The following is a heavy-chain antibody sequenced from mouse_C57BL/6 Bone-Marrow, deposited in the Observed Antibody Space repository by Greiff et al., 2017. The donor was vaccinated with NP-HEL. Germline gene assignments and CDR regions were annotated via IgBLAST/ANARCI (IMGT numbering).Heavy chain of an antibody. CDR3: ARYYGSSYRDDY. Sequence: QVQLQQPGAELVKPGASVKMSCKASGYTFTSYWITWVKQRPGQGLEWIGDIYPGSGSTNYNEKFKSKATLTVDTSSSTAYMQLSSLTSEDSAVYYCARYYGSSYRDDYWGQGTTLTVSS. CDR2: IYPGSGST. J-gene: IGHJ2*01. D-gene: IGHD1-1*01. V-gene: IGHV1-55*01. CDR1: GYTFTSYW.